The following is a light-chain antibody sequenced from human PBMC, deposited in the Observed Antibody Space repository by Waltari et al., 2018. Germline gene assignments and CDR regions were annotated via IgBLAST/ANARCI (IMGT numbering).Light chain of an antibody. CDR1: QTVRSY. J-gene: IGKJ2*01. Sequence: EIVLTQSPATLSLSPGERATLSCRASQTVRSYLAWYQQKPGQAPRLLIFDASSRATGIPAKFSGSRSGTDFTLTVSNLEPEDFAVYSCQQRSNWPYTFGQGTRVELK. V-gene: IGKV3-11*01. CDR3: QQRSNWPYT. CDR2: DAS.